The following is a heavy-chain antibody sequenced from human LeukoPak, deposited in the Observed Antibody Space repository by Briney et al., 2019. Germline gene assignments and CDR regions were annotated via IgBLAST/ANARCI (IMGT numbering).Heavy chain of an antibody. CDR1: GFAFNTYA. Sequence: HPGRSLRLSCAASGFAFNTYAMHWVPQGPGQGLEWVALIWHDGSHKFYSNSVRGPFTIYTDTSKNTVCLQMDNLRPEDTAIYVCAGEIFGSGSYPDFWGQGTPVTVSS. J-gene: IGHJ4*02. CDR3: AGEIFGSGSYPDF. CDR2: IWHDGSHK. V-gene: IGHV3-33*01. D-gene: IGHD3-10*01.